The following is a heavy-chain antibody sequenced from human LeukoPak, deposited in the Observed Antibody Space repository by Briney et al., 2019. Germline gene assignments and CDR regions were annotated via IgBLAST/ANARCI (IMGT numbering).Heavy chain of an antibody. J-gene: IGHJ4*02. CDR2: IWYDGRNN. D-gene: IGHD6-19*01. CDR1: GFTFSSYG. V-gene: IGHV3-33*01. CDR3: ARWRASSRGY. Sequence: GGSLRLSCAASGFTFSSYGMHWVRQAPGKGLEWVAVIWYDGRNNYYADSVKGRFTISRDNSKNTLYLQMNSLTAEYTAVSYCARWRASSRGYWGQGTLVTVSS.